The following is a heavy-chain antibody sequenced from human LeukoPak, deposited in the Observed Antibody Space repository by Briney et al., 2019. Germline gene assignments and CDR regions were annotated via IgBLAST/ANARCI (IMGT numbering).Heavy chain of an antibody. CDR1: GFTFSSYA. CDR2: ISGSGGST. V-gene: IGHV3-23*01. D-gene: IGHD3-22*01. Sequence: GGSLRLSCAASGFTFSSYAMSWVRQAPGKGLEWVSAISGSGGSTNYADSVKGRFTISRDNSKNTLYLQMNSLRAEDTAVYYCANQDSSGYIAQPWGQGTLVTVSS. J-gene: IGHJ5*02. CDR3: ANQDSSGYIAQP.